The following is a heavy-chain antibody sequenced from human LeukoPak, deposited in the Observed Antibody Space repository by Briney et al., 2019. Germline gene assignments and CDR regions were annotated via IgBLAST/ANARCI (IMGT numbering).Heavy chain of an antibody. CDR3: ARVYPYSSGWYSPYYFDY. CDR1: GYTFTGYY. CDR2: INPNSGGT. D-gene: IGHD6-19*01. J-gene: IGHJ4*02. V-gene: IGHV1-2*06. Sequence: ASVKVSCKASGYTFTGYYMHWVRQAPGQGLEWIGRINPNSGGTNYAQKFQGRVTMTRDTSISTAYMELSRLRSDDTAVYYCARVYPYSSGWYSPYYFDYWGQGTLVTVSS.